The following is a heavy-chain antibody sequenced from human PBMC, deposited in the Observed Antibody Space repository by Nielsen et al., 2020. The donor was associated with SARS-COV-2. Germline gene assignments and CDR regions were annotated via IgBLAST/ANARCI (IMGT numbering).Heavy chain of an antibody. CDR2: IHYTGSA. CDR1: GDSIRNSRYY. CDR3: VRDTLAHGLDV. Sequence: SETLSLTCRVSGDSIRNSRYYWTWVRQPPGRGPEWIGNIHYTGSANYSPSLKSRLSMSLEASRNQFSLSVKSMTAADSAEYYCVRDTLAHGLDVWGQGITVTVSS. V-gene: IGHV4-31*03. J-gene: IGHJ6*02.